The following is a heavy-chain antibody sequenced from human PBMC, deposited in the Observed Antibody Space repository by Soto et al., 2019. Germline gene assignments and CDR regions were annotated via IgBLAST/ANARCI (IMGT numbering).Heavy chain of an antibody. Sequence: GGSLRLSCAASGFTFSSYSMNWVRQAPGKGLEWVSFISSSISTIYYAVSLKGRFTISRDNAKNSLYFQMNSLRAEDTAVYYCARDLGYCSGGSCYSFYAFDIWGQGTMVTVSS. J-gene: IGHJ3*02. D-gene: IGHD2-15*01. V-gene: IGHV3-48*01. CDR2: ISSSISTI. CDR1: GFTFSSYS. CDR3: ARDLGYCSGGSCYSFYAFDI.